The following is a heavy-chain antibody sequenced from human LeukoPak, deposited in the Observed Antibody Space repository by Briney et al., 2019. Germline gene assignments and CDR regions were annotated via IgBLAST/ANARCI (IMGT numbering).Heavy chain of an antibody. V-gene: IGHV1-2*02. J-gene: IGHJ6*02. D-gene: IGHD5-18*01. CDR1: GYTFTGYY. CDR2: INPNSGGT. CDR3: ARDGGGYSYGYDYYYYGMDV. Sequence: ASVKVSCKASGYTFTGYYMHWARQAPGQGLEWMGWINPNSGGTSYAQKFQGRVTMTRDTSISTAYMELSRLRSDDTAVYYCARDGGGYSYGYDYYYYGMDVWGQGTTVTVSS.